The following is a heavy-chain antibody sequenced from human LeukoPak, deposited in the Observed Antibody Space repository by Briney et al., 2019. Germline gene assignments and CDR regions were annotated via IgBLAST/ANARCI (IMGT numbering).Heavy chain of an antibody. CDR3: ARVSVGDYYGSGSYWFDP. J-gene: IGHJ5*02. Sequence: SQTLSLTCTVSGGSISSGGYYWSWIRQHPGKGLEWIRYIYYSGSTYYNPSLKSRVTISVDTSKNQFSLKLSPVTAADTAVYYCARVSVGDYYGSGSYWFDPWGQGTLVAVSS. D-gene: IGHD3-10*01. CDR1: GGSISSGGYY. V-gene: IGHV4-31*03. CDR2: IYYSGST.